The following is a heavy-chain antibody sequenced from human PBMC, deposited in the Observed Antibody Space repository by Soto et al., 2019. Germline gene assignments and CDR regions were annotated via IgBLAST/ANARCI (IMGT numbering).Heavy chain of an antibody. D-gene: IGHD2-2*01. Sequence: GGSLRLSCAASGFSFSDYTMNWVRQAPGKGLEWISYISGGSSTIYYADSVRGRFTISRDNAKNSLYLQMNSLRTEDTAVYYCSRDEGCSSTTRHDYHYLDPWGQGILVTVSS. CDR3: SRDEGCSSTTRHDYHYLDP. V-gene: IGHV3-48*01. CDR2: ISGGSSTI. J-gene: IGHJ5*02. CDR1: GFSFSDYT.